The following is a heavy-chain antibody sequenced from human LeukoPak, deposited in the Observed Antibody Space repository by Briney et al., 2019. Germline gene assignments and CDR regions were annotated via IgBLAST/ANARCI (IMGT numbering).Heavy chain of an antibody. CDR1: GFTFDDYG. CDR2: INWNGGST. D-gene: IGHD1-26*01. V-gene: IGHV3-20*04. Sequence: GGSLRLSCAASGFTFDDYGMSWVRQAPGKGLEWVSGINWNGGSTVYADSVKGGFTISRDNAKNSLYLQMNSLRAEDTALYYCARVRGRYYYYYYMDVWGRGTTVTVSS. J-gene: IGHJ6*03. CDR3: ARVRGRYYYYYYMDV.